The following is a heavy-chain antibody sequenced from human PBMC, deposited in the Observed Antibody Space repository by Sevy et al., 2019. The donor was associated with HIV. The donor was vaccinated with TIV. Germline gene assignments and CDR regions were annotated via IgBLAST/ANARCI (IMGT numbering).Heavy chain of an antibody. J-gene: IGHJ4*02. V-gene: IGHV3-11*01. Sequence: GGSLRLSCAASGFTFSDYYMSWIRQAPGKGLEWVSHISSSGSATYYADSVKGRFTISRDNAKNSLYLQMNSLRAEDTAVYYCAREGRYDDYVWGSYRYPDYWGQGTLVTVSS. CDR2: ISSSGSAT. CDR1: GFTFSDYY. D-gene: IGHD3-16*02. CDR3: AREGRYDDYVWGSYRYPDY.